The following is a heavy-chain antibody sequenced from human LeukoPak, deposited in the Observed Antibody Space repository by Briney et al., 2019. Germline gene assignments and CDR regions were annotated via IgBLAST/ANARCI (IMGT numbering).Heavy chain of an antibody. CDR2: ISAYNGDT. J-gene: IGHJ4*02. CDR1: GYTFTSYY. Sequence: GASVKVSCKASGYTFTSYYMHWVRQAPGQGLEWMGWISAYNGDTNYAQKFQGRVTLTTDTSTSTAYMELRSLRSDDTAVYYCARDPSNTSGRYAYFDYWGQGTLVTVSS. CDR3: ARDPSNTSGRYAYFDY. D-gene: IGHD6-19*01. V-gene: IGHV1-18*04.